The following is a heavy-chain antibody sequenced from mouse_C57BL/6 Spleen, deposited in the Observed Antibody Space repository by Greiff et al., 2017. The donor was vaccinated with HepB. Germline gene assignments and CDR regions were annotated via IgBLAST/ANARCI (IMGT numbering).Heavy chain of an antibody. V-gene: IGHV1-15*01. J-gene: IGHJ3*01. Sequence: LVESGAELVRPGASVTLSCKASGYTFTDYEMHWVKQTPVHGLEWIGAIDPETGGTAYTQKFKGKAILTADKSSSTAYMELRSLTSEDSAVYYCTRGDYDGFAYWGQGTLVTVSA. D-gene: IGHD2-4*01. CDR2: IDPETGGT. CDR1: GYTFTDYE. CDR3: TRGDYDGFAY.